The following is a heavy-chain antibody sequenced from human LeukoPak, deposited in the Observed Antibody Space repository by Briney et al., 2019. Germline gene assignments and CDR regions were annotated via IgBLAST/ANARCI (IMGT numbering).Heavy chain of an antibody. V-gene: IGHV3-48*03. CDR2: ISSSGSTI. CDR1: GFTFSSYE. D-gene: IGHD3-22*01. J-gene: IGHJ6*03. CDR3: AKSGYDSSGYWGPNYYYYMDV. Sequence: GGSLRLSCAASGFTFSSYEMHWVRQAPGKGLEWVSYISSSGSTIYYADSVKGRFTISRDNAKNSLYLQMNSLRAEDTAVYYCAKSGYDSSGYWGPNYYYYMDVWGKGTTVTVSS.